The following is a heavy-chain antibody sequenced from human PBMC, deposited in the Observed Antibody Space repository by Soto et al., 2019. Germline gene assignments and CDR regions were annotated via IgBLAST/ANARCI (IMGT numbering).Heavy chain of an antibody. CDR1: GDSVSSDRYF. D-gene: IGHD1-26*01. V-gene: IGHV4-61*01. CDR2: ISYTGDT. J-gene: IGHJ5*02. Sequence: SETLSLTCSVSGDSVSSDRYFWTWIRQPPGKGLEWIAYISYTGDTNYNPSLKSRVTISVDTSRNQFSLTLTSVTAADTAVYFCARIVVGATVDLWGQGSLVTV. CDR3: ARIVVGATVDL.